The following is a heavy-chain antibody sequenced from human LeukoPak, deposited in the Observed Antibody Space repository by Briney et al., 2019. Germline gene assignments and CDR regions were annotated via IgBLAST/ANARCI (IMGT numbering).Heavy chain of an antibody. Sequence: SETLSLTCTVSGGSISSYYWSWIRQPPGKGLEWIGYIYYSGSTNYNPSLKSRVTISVDTSKNQFSLKLSSVTAADTAVYHCARVQYYYGSGSYFNCGMDVWGQGTTVTVSS. V-gene: IGHV4-59*08. D-gene: IGHD3-10*01. CDR1: GGSISSYY. CDR3: ARVQYYYGSGSYFNCGMDV. CDR2: IYYSGST. J-gene: IGHJ6*02.